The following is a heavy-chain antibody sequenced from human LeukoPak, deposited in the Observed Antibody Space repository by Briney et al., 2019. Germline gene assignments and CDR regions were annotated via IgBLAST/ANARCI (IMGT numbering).Heavy chain of an antibody. V-gene: IGHV3-7*03. CDR3: AKLSLSGRSQSADY. CDR1: GFTFSSYW. J-gene: IGHJ4*02. D-gene: IGHD3-10*01. Sequence: GGSLRLSCAASGFTFSSYWMNWVRQAPGKGLEWVANIKQDGSEKYYVDSVKGRFTISRDNSKNTLFLQMNSLRAEDTAVYYCAKLSLSGRSQSADYWGQGTLVTVSS. CDR2: IKQDGSEK.